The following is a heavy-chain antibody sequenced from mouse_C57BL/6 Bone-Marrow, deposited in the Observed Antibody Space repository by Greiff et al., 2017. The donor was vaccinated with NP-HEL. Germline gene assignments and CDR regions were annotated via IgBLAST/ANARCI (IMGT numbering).Heavy chain of an antibody. J-gene: IGHJ1*03. V-gene: IGHV2-2*01. CDR2: IWSGGST. CDR1: GFSLTSYG. CDR3: ARPYAYFDV. Sequence: VQLQQSGPGLVQPSQRLSITCTVSGFSLTSYGVHWVRQSPGKGLEWLGVIWSGGSTDYNAAFISRLSISKDNSKSQVFFKMNSLHADDTAIYYCARPYAYFDVWGTGTTVTVSS.